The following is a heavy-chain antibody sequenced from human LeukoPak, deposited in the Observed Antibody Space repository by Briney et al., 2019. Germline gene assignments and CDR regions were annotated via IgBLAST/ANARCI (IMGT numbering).Heavy chain of an antibody. V-gene: IGHV3-7*01. Sequence: PGGSLRLSCVVSRFTFSNYWMSWVRQAPGKGLEWVANINQDGSKKVYADSMKGRFTISRDNAKESLYLQLNSLRADDTAVYYCAKLGPNCVGEFCPALYSWGQGTLVTVSP. D-gene: IGHD3-16*01. CDR1: RFTFSNYW. CDR2: INQDGSKK. CDR3: AKLGPNCVGEFCPALYS. J-gene: IGHJ4*02.